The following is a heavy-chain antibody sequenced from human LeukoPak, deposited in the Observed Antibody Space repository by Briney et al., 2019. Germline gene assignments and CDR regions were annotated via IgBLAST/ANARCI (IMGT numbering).Heavy chain of an antibody. J-gene: IGHJ5*02. Sequence: SETLSLTCTVSGGSISSGSYYWSWIRQPAGKGLEWIGHIYTSGGTNYNPSLKSRVTISVDTSKNQFSLKLSSVSAADTAVYYCARGVNRKDGYYGSGSYYNWFDPWGQGTLVTVSS. CDR3: ARGVNRKDGYYGSGSYYNWFDP. D-gene: IGHD3-10*01. V-gene: IGHV4-61*09. CDR1: GGSISSGSYY. CDR2: IYTSGGT.